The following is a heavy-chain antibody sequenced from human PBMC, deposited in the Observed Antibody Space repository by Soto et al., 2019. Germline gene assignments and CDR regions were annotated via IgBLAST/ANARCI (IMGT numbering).Heavy chain of an antibody. V-gene: IGHV1-8*01. Sequence: XSVKVSCKASGNPFTSYDINWVRRATGHGLEWMGWINPNSGNIGYAQKFQGRVTMTRDTAIRTAYMEVSRLRSDDTAVYYCARGRASGSYYLLDYWGQGTLVTVSS. CDR1: GNPFTSYD. J-gene: IGHJ4*02. CDR3: ARGRASGSYYLLDY. CDR2: INPNSGNI. D-gene: IGHD3-10*01.